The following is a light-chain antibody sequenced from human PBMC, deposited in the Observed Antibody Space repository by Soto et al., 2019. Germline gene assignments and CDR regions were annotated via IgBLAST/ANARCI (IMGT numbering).Light chain of an antibody. CDR1: QSISSW. CDR3: QHYDSSSEA. J-gene: IGKJ1*01. Sequence: EIELTQSPSTLSVSLGARATISCRASQSISSWLAWYQKKPGQAPKLLIYKASTLNSGVPYRFRGSGSGTDFTLTISRLQPDDGATYDGQHYDSSSEAFGQGTKVDIK. V-gene: IGKV1-5*03. CDR2: KAS.